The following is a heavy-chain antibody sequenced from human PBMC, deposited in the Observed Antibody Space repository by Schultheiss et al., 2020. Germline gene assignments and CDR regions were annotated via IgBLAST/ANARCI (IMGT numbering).Heavy chain of an antibody. CDR3: ARMTTVDY. CDR2: IYYSGST. V-gene: IGHV4-61*01. J-gene: IGHJ4*02. D-gene: IGHD4-17*01. CDR1: GGSVSSGSYY. Sequence: SETLSLTCTVSGGSVSSGSYYWSWIRQPPGKGLEWIGYIYYSGSTNYNPSLKSRVTISVDRSKNQFSLKLSSVTAADTAVYYCARMTTVDYWGQGTLVTVSS.